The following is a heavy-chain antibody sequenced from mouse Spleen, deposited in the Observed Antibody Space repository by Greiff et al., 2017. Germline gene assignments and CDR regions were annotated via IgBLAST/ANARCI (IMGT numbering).Heavy chain of an antibody. CDR1: GFTFSSYA. CDR3: ARHGTMMMSKSYFDY. V-gene: IGHV5-9*04. J-gene: IGHJ2*01. Sequence: EVRLVESGGGLVKRGGSLKLSCAASGFTFSSYAMSWVRQTPEKRLEWVATISSGGGNTYYPDSVKGRFTISRDNAKNTLYLQMSSLKSEDTAMYYCARHGTMMMSKSYFDYWGQGTTLTVSS. D-gene: IGHD2-3*01. CDR2: ISSGGGNT.